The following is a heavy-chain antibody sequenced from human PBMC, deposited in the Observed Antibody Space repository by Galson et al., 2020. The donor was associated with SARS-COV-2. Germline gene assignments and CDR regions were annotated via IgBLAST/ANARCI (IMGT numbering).Heavy chain of an antibody. D-gene: IGHD6-19*01. CDR3: AREEGYSSGWYFKVWSDAFDI. CDR1: GGSFSGYY. V-gene: IGHV4-34*01. CDR2: INHSGST. Sequence: SETLSLTCAVYGGSFSGYYWSWIRQPPGKGLEWIGEINHSGSTNYNPSLKSRVTISVDTSKNQFSLKLSSVTAADTAVYYCAREEGYSSGWYFKVWSDAFDIWGQGTMVTVSS. J-gene: IGHJ3*02.